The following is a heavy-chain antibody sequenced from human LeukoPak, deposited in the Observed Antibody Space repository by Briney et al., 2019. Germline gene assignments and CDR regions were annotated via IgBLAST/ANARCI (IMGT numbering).Heavy chain of an antibody. CDR1: GFTFGDYA. CDR3: TRGELIADAFDI. D-gene: IGHD1-7*01. J-gene: IGHJ3*02. CDR2: IRSKAYGGTT. V-gene: IGHV3-49*04. Sequence: GRSLRLSCTASGFTFGDYAMSWARQAPGKGLEWVGFIRSKAYGGTTEYAASVKGRFTISRDDSKSTAYLQMNSLKTEDTAVYYCTRGELIADAFDIWGQGTMVTVSS.